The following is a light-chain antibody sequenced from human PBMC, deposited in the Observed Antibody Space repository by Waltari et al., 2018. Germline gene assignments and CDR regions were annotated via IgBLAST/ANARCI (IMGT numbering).Light chain of an antibody. J-gene: IGKJ4*01. CDR3: MQALETPPT. Sequence: EIVMTKSPVSLPVTPVEPASIPCKPSQSLLQSNGYKHLCWYLQKPGQSPQLLSYLASNRASGVPDRFSGSGSGTDFTLKISRVEAEDVGVYYCMQALETPPTFGGGTKVEIK. CDR2: LAS. V-gene: IGKV2-28*01. CDR1: QSLLQSNGYKH.